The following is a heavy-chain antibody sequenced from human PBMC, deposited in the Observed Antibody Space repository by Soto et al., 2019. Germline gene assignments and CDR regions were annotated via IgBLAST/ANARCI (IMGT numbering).Heavy chain of an antibody. CDR2: ISSRNNDM. CDR3: ARDVNGGFCGA. V-gene: IGHV3-21*01. J-gene: IGHJ5*02. CDR1: GFTFSSYS. D-gene: IGHD2-21*01. Sequence: EVQLVESGGGLVKPGGSLRLSCAASGFTFSSYSMNWVRQAPGKGLEWVSTISSRNNDMYYVDSVKGRFTISRDNARKSVYLQMNSLRADDTAVYYCARDVNGGFCGAWGQGPLVTVSS.